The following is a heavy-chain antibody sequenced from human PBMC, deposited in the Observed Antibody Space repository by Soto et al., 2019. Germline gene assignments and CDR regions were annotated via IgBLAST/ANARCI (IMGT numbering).Heavy chain of an antibody. Sequence: GGSLRLSCAASGFTFSSYGMHWVRQAPGKGLEWVAVISYDGSNKYYADSVKGRFTISRDNSKNSLYLQMNSLGAEDTAVYYCARDPHSSSWYYYYGMDVWGQGTTVTVYS. V-gene: IGHV3-30*03. CDR1: GFTFSSYG. D-gene: IGHD6-13*01. J-gene: IGHJ6*02. CDR2: ISYDGSNK. CDR3: ARDPHSSSWYYYYGMDV.